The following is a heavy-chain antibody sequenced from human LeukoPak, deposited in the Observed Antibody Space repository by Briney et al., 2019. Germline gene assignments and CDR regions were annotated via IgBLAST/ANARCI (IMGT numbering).Heavy chain of an antibody. CDR1: GFTFTSFA. V-gene: IGHV3-23*01. CDR3: APWELLNYMDV. CDR2: IGGRGGST. D-gene: IGHD1-26*01. J-gene: IGHJ6*03. Sequence: GGSLRLSCAASGFTFTSFAMTWVRQAPGKGLEWVSTIGGRGGSTDYADSVKGRFTISRDNSKNTLYLQMNSLRAEDTAVYYCAPWELLNYMDVWGKGTTVTVSS.